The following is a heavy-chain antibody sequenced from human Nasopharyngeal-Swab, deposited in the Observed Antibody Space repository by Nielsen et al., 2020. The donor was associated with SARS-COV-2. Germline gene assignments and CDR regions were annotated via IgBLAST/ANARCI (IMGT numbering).Heavy chain of an antibody. CDR3: ARGRGVAARRDYYYYGMDV. J-gene: IGHJ6*02. CDR2: INHSGST. V-gene: IGHV4-34*01. Sequence: VRQMPGKGLEWIGEINHSGSTNYNPSLKSRVTISVDTSKNQFSLKLSSVTAADTAVYYCARGRGVAARRDYYYYGMDVWGQGTTVTVSS. D-gene: IGHD6-6*01.